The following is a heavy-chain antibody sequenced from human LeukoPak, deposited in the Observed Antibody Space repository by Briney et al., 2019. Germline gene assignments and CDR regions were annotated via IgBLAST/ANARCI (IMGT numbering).Heavy chain of an antibody. CDR3: AKDAKRNYVFWDRFDY. V-gene: IGHV3-23*01. D-gene: IGHD3-3*01. CDR1: GFTFTTYA. CDR2: ISGSGGST. Sequence: GGSLRLSCAASGFTFTTYAMSWVRQAPGKGLEWISAISGSGGSTYYADSVKGRFTISRDNSKNTLYLQMNSLRAEDTAPYYCAKDAKRNYVFWDRFDYWGQGTLVTVSS. J-gene: IGHJ4*02.